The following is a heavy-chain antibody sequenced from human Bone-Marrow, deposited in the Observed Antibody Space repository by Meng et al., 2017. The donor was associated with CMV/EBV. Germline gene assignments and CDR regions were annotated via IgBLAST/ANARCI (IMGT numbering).Heavy chain of an antibody. CDR3: AKDWSSPQFLEWLVPFYVMDV. V-gene: IGHV3-30*02. Sequence: GESLKISCAASGFTFSSYAMHWVRQAPGKGLEWVAFIQYDGSKKYYADSVKGRFTISRDNSKNTLYLQMNSLRAEDTAVYYCAKDWSSPQFLEWLVPFYVMDVWGQGTTVTVSS. J-gene: IGHJ6*02. CDR2: IQYDGSKK. CDR1: GFTFSSYA. D-gene: IGHD3-3*01.